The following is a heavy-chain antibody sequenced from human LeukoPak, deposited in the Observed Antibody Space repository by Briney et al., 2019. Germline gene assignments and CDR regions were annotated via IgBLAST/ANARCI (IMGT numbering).Heavy chain of an antibody. J-gene: IGHJ4*02. D-gene: IGHD1-26*01. CDR3: RRGSDSGNSPVDH. CDR1: GFMFSGSA. V-gene: IGHV3-73*01. CDR2: VGSKLNSYAT. Sequence: PGGSLRLSCAASGFMFSGSAMHWVRQASGKGLEWVGRVGSKLNSYATSYAVSVKGRFTISRDDSKNTAYLQMNSLKTEDTAVYYCRRGSDSGNSPVDHWGQGSLVTVSS.